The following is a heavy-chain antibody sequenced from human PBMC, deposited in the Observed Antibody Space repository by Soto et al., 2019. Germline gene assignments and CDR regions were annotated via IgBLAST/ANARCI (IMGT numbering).Heavy chain of an antibody. CDR3: ARAIPRNWNYYYSSGNCYFDY. CDR2: ISSSGSTI. D-gene: IGHD3-22*01. V-gene: IGHV3-11*01. J-gene: IGHJ4*02. Sequence: GGSLRLSCAASGFTFSDYYMSWIRQAPGKGLEWVSYISSSGSTIYYADSVKGRFTISRDNAKNSLYLQMNSLRAEDTAVYYCARAIPRNWNYYYSSGNCYFDYWGQGTLVTVSS. CDR1: GFTFSDYY.